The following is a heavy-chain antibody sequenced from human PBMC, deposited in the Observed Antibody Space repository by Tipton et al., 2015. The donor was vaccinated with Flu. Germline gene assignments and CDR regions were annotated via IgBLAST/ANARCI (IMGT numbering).Heavy chain of an antibody. V-gene: IGHV4-59*08. D-gene: IGHD5-24*01. Sequence: VSGGSISNYYWSWIRQPPGKGLEWIGNIFYSGNAHYSPSLKSRVTISVDTSNNHFSLKLSSVTAADTAVYYCARQQTHGGSWYFFDYWGQGSLVTVTS. CDR1: GGSISNYY. CDR3: ARQQTHGGSWYFFDY. CDR2: IFYSGNA. J-gene: IGHJ4*02.